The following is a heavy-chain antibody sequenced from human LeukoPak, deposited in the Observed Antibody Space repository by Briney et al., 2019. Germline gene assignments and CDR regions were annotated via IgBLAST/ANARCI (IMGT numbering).Heavy chain of an antibody. D-gene: IGHD3-3*01. CDR2: IYYRGGT. J-gene: IGHJ5*02. Sequence: SETLSLTCTVSGDSISSISYYWGWIRQPSGKGLEWVGHIYYRGGTFYNSSLKSRVTISVDTSKNHFSLKLTSVTAADTAVYYCARGWRAYNWFDPWGQGTLVTVSS. CDR3: ARGWRAYNWFDP. CDR1: GDSISSISYY. V-gene: IGHV4-39*07.